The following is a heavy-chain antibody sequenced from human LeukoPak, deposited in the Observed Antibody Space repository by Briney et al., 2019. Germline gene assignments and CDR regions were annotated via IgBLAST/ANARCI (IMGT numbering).Heavy chain of an antibody. D-gene: IGHD6-19*01. J-gene: IGHJ6*03. CDR1: GGSISSSDYY. Sequence: SETLSLTCTVSGGSISSSDYYWGWIRRPPGKGLEWIGSIYYGGSTYYNPSLKSRVTISVDTSKNQFSLRLSSVTAADTAVYYCARDGYSSGYYYMDVWGKGTTVTVSS. V-gene: IGHV4-39*07. CDR3: ARDGYSSGYYYMDV. CDR2: IYYGGST.